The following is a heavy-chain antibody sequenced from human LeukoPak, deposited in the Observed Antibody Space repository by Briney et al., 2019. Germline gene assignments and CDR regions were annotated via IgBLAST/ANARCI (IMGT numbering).Heavy chain of an antibody. D-gene: IGHD6-19*01. Sequence: SETLSLTCTVSGGSISSYYWSWIRQPAGKGLEWIGRIYTSGSTNYNPSLKSRVTMSVDTSKNQFSLKLSSVTAADTAVYYCARDKSKQWLVHGDDNWFDPWGQGTLVTVSS. CDR2: IYTSGST. J-gene: IGHJ5*02. CDR1: GGSISSYY. CDR3: ARDKSKQWLVHGDDNWFDP. V-gene: IGHV4-4*07.